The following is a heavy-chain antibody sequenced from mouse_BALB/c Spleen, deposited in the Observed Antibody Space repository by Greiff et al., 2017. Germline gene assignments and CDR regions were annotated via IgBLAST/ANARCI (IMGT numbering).Heavy chain of an antibody. CDR2: IDPENGNT. CDR3: ATSYLFAY. J-gene: IGHJ3*01. V-gene: IGHV14-1*02. CDR1: GFTIKDYY. Sequence: VQLQQSGAELVRPGALVKLSCKASGFTIKDYYMHWVKQRPEQGLEWIGWIDPENGNTIYDPKFQGKASITADTSSNTAYLQLSSLTSEDTAVYYCATSYLFAYWGQGTLVTVSA. D-gene: IGHD5-1*01.